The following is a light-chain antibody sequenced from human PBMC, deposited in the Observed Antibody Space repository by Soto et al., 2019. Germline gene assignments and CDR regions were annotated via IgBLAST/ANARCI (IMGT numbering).Light chain of an antibody. J-gene: IGKJ3*01. CDR1: QSVRSY. CDR3: QQRSSWPECT. V-gene: IGKV3-11*01. CDR2: DAS. Sequence: EVVLTQSPATLSLSPGERATLSCRASQSVRSYLAWYQQKPGQAPRLLMYDASNRATGIPARFSGSGSGTDFTLTISSLEPEDFAVYYCQQRSSWPECTFGPGTKVDVK.